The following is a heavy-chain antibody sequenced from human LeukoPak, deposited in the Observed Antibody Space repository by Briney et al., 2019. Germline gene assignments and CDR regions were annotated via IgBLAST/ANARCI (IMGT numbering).Heavy chain of an antibody. CDR3: ARDPASDAFDI. CDR1: GFTFSSYS. Sequence: PGGSLRLFCAASGFTFSSYSMNWVRHAPGKGLEWVSSISMGSSYIKYADSVKGRFTISRDNAKNSLYLQMNSLRAEDTAVYYCARDPASDAFDIWGQGTVVTVSA. V-gene: IGHV3-21*01. CDR2: ISMGSSYI. J-gene: IGHJ3*02.